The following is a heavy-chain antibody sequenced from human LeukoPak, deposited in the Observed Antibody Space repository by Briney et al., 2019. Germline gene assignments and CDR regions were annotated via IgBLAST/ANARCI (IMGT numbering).Heavy chain of an antibody. Sequence: SETLSLTCTVSGGSISSYYWSWIRQPPGKGLEWIGYIYYSGSTNYNPSLKSRVTISVDTSKNQFSLKLSSVTAADTAVYFCARGYYGSGSYPRFDPWGQGTLVTVSS. CDR3: ARGYYGSGSYPRFDP. V-gene: IGHV4-59*01. D-gene: IGHD3-10*01. J-gene: IGHJ5*02. CDR2: IYYSGST. CDR1: GGSISSYY.